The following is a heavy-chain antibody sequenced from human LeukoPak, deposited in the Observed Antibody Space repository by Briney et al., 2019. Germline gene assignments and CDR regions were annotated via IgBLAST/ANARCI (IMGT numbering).Heavy chain of an antibody. CDR1: GFTFTSHA. CDR2: TSSIDGST. V-gene: IGHV3-23*01. Sequence: PGGSLRLSCALSGFTFTSHAMSWVRQAPGKGLEWVSTTSSIDGSTYFADSVKGRFTISRDNSKNTLYLQMNSLRAEDTAVYYCAKLSGDCSSTGCYPYWGQGTLVTVSS. CDR3: AKLSGDCSSTGCYPY. D-gene: IGHD2-2*01. J-gene: IGHJ4*02.